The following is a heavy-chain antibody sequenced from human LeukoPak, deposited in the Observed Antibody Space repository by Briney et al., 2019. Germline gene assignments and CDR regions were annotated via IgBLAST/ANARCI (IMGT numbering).Heavy chain of an antibody. Sequence: PGGSLRLSCAASRFYAMSWVRQAPGKGLEWVSAISGSGGSTYYADSVKGRFTISRDNSKNTLYLQMNSLRAEDTAVYYCAKDGLYYYDSSGYYRFDYWGQGTLVTVSS. D-gene: IGHD3-22*01. CDR3: AKDGLYYYDSSGYYRFDY. V-gene: IGHV3-23*01. J-gene: IGHJ4*02. CDR1: RFYA. CDR2: ISGSGGST.